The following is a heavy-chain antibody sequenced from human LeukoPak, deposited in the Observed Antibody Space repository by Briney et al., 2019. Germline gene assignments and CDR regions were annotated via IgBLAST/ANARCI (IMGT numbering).Heavy chain of an antibody. CDR3: ARSLGLRTWSDYYMDV. D-gene: IGHD3/OR15-3a*01. J-gene: IGHJ6*03. CDR1: GFLFHSYS. V-gene: IGHV3-48*01. CDR2: LSISSSTI. Sequence: GGSPRLSLSAPGFLFHSYSMNWGRPAPGEGLGWGSYLSISSSTICYADSVKGRFIISRDNARDSLYLQMNSLRAEDTAVYYCARSLGLRTWSDYYMDVWGKGTTVTISS.